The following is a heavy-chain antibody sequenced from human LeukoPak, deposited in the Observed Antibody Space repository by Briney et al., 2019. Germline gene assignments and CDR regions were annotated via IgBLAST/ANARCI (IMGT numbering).Heavy chain of an antibody. CDR2: IIPIFGTA. CDR1: GGTFSSYA. V-gene: IGHV1-69*13. CDR3: ASTPSGSYYVGTFDY. Sequence: ASVKVSCKASGGTFSSYAISWVRQAPGQGLEWMGGIIPIFGTANYAQKFQGRVTITADESTSTAYMELSSLRSEDTAVYYCASTPSGSYYVGTFDYWGQGTLVTVSS. D-gene: IGHD1-26*01. J-gene: IGHJ4*02.